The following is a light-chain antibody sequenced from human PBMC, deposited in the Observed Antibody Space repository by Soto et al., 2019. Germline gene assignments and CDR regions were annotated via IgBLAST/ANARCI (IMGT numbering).Light chain of an antibody. CDR3: QQYGSSPWT. CDR2: GAS. V-gene: IGKV3-15*01. CDR1: QSVSSN. J-gene: IGKJ1*01. Sequence: EIVMSQSPATVSVSPGERATLSCRASQSVSSNLAWYQQKPGQAPRLLIYGASTRATGIPARFSGSGSGTEFTLTISRLEPEDFAVYYCQQYGSSPWTFGQGTKVDI.